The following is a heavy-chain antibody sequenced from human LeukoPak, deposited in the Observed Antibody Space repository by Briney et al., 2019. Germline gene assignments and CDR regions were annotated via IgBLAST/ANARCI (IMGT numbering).Heavy chain of an antibody. V-gene: IGHV5-10-1*01. CDR1: GYSFTSYW. CDR3: AIYYGDYRDIYEY. CDR2: IDPSDSYT. D-gene: IGHD4-17*01. Sequence: GESLKISCKGSGYSFTSYWISWVRQMPGKGLEWMGRIDPSDSYTNYSPSFQGHVTISADKSISTAYLQWSSLKASDTAMYYCAIYYGDYRDIYEYWGQGTLVTVSS. J-gene: IGHJ4*02.